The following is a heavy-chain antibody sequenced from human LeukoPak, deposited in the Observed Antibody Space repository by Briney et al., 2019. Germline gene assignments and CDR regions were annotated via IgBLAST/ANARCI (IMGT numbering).Heavy chain of an antibody. D-gene: IGHD3-3*01. V-gene: IGHV4-4*02. CDR1: GGSVINTNW. J-gene: IGHJ4*02. Sequence: PSETLSLTCGVSGGSVINTNWWTWVRQPPGKGLEWIGVVHLDGRTNYNPSLESRLTMSVDVSENQVSLKLTSVTAADTAVYYCAREGGFYRPLDYSGQGTLVTVSS. CDR3: AREGGFYRPLDY. CDR2: VHLDGRT.